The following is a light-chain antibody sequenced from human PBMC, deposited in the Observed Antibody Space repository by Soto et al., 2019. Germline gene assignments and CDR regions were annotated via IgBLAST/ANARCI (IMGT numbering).Light chain of an antibody. V-gene: IGLV1-51*01. Sequence: QSVLTQPPSVSAAPGQKVTISCSGSSSNIGNNYVSWYQQLPGTAPKLLIYDNNKRPSGNPDRFSGSKSGTSATLGITGLQTGDEADYYCGTWDSSLSVEVFGGGTKLTVL. CDR2: DNN. J-gene: IGLJ2*01. CDR1: SSNIGNNY. CDR3: GTWDSSLSVEV.